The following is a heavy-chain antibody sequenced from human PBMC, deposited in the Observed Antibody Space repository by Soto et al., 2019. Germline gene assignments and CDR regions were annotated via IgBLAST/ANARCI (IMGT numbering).Heavy chain of an antibody. V-gene: IGHV3-23*01. D-gene: IGHD1-20*01. CDR1: GFTFSSYA. CDR2: ISGSGGST. CDR3: AKAISGYNAPHXH. J-gene: IGHJ4*02. Sequence: GGSLRLSCAASGFTFSSYAMNWVRQAPGKGLEWVSVISGSGGSTYYADSVKGRFTISRDNSKNTLYVQMNSLRAEDTAVYYCAKAISGYNAPHXHWGQRTRVTVSS.